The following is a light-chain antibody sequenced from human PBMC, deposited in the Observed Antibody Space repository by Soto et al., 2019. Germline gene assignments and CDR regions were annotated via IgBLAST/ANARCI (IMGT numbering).Light chain of an antibody. CDR1: QSVRSSY. Sequence: EIVLTQSPGTLSLSPGERATLSCRASQSVRSSYLAWYQQKLGQAPRLLIYGASSRATGIPDRFSGSGSGTDFTLTVSRLEPEDFAVYYCQQYGNSPRTFGQGTKVDIK. CDR2: GAS. CDR3: QQYGNSPRT. J-gene: IGKJ1*01. V-gene: IGKV3-20*01.